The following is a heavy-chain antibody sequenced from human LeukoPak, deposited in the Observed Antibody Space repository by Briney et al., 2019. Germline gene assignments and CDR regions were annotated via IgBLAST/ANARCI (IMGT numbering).Heavy chain of an antibody. CDR2: ISDNGGST. V-gene: IGHV3-23*01. CDR1: GFTFSSYA. Sequence: TGGSLRLSCAASGFTFSSYAMNWVCQAPGKGLEWVSVISDNGGSTYYADSVKGRFTISRDNSKNTLYLQMNSLRAEDTAVYYCARTIFGVTHGFDIWGQGTMVTVSS. D-gene: IGHD3-3*01. CDR3: ARTIFGVTHGFDI. J-gene: IGHJ3*02.